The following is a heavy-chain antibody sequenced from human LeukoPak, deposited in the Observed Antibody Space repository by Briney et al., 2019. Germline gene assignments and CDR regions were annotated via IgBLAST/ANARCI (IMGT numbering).Heavy chain of an antibody. CDR1: GFTFSSYS. Sequence: GGSLRLSCAASGFTFSSYSMNWVRQAPGKGLEWVSSISSSSSYIYYADSVKGRFTISRDNAKNSLYLQMNSLRAEDTAVYYCARDGDYDFWSGYFAMRSGYYYMDVWGKGTTVTVSS. D-gene: IGHD3-3*01. V-gene: IGHV3-21*01. CDR2: ISSSSSYI. CDR3: ARDGDYDFWSGYFAMRSGYYYMDV. J-gene: IGHJ6*03.